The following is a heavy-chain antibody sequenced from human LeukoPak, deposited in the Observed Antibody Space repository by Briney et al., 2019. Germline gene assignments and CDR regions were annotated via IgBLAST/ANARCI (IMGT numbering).Heavy chain of an antibody. CDR1: GFTFSSSA. V-gene: IGHV3-23*01. CDR3: ARVADYYGSGSNLNWFDP. CDR2: ISGSGGST. J-gene: IGHJ5*02. Sequence: GGSLRLSCAASGFTFSSSAMSWVRQAPGKGLEWVSSISGSGGSTYYADSVKGRFTISRDNAKNTLYLQMNSLRAEDTAVYYCARVADYYGSGSNLNWFDPWGQGTLVTVSS. D-gene: IGHD3-10*01.